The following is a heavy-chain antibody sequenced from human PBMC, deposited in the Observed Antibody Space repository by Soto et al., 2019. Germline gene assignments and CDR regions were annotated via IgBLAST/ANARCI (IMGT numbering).Heavy chain of an antibody. Sequence: GGSLRLSCAASGFTSSDYYISWIRQAPGKGLEWVSYISSSSVYRNYADSVKGRFTISRDNARNSLYLQMNSLRAEDTAVYYCARHKRYGSGTGLVYGMDVWGQGTTVTVS. V-gene: IGHV3-11*03. CDR3: ARHKRYGSGTGLVYGMDV. CDR2: ISSSSVYR. CDR1: GFTSSDYY. J-gene: IGHJ6*02. D-gene: IGHD3-10*01.